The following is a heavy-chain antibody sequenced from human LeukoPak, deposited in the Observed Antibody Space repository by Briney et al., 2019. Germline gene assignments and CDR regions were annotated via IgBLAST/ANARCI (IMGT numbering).Heavy chain of an antibody. CDR3: ARLMLWPVGYAFDI. V-gene: IGHV3-48*01. J-gene: IGHJ3*02. CDR2: ISSSSSTI. Sequence: GGSLRLSCAASGFTFSSYSMNWVRQAPGKGLEWVSYISSSSSTIYYADSVKGRFTISRDNAKNSLYLQMNSLRAEDTAVYYCARLMLWPVGYAFDIWGQGTMVTVSS. CDR1: GFTFSSYS. D-gene: IGHD2-2*01.